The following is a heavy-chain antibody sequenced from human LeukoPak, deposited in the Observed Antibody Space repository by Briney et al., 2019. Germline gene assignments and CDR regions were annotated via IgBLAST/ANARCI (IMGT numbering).Heavy chain of an antibody. CDR2: IYHSGST. Sequence: SQTLSLTCTVSGYSISSGYYWGWIRQPPGKGLEWIRSIYHSGSTYYNPSLKSRVTISVDTSKNQFSLKLSSVTAADTAVYYCARDRDSSSSPSSWFDVGFFDYWGQGTLVTVSS. V-gene: IGHV4-38-2*02. CDR3: ARDRDSSSSPSSWFDVGFFDY. J-gene: IGHJ4*02. D-gene: IGHD6-6*01. CDR1: GYSISSGYY.